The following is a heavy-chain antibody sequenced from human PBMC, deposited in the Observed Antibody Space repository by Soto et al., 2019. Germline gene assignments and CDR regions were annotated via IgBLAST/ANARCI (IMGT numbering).Heavy chain of an antibody. J-gene: IGHJ1*01. CDR2: ISSSSSTI. Sequence: PGGSLRLSCAASGFTVSSNYMSWVRQAPGKGLEWVSYISSSSSTIYYADSVKGRFTISRDNAKNSLYLQMNSLRAEDTAVYYCAREFYGDQRDYFQYWGQGTLVTVSS. CDR3: AREFYGDQRDYFQY. D-gene: IGHD4-17*01. CDR1: GFTVSSNY. V-gene: IGHV3-48*01.